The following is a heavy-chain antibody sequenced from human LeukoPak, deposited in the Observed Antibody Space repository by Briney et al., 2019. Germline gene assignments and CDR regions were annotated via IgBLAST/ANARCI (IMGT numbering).Heavy chain of an antibody. CDR3: ARVSGTNWFDP. CDR2: IYHSGST. D-gene: IGHD6-13*01. V-gene: IGHV4-38-2*02. Sequence: SETLSLTCTVSAYSISSGYYWGCIRQPPGEGLEWIGNIYHSGSTYYNPSLKSRVTFSVDTSKNQFSLKLSSVTAADTAVYYCARVSGTNWFDPWGQGTLVTVSS. CDR1: AYSISSGYY. J-gene: IGHJ5*02.